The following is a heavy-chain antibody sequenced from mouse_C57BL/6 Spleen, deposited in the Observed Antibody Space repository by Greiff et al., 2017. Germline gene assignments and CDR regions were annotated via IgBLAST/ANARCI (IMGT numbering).Heavy chain of an antibody. D-gene: IGHD3-3*01. CDR1: GFTFSSYA. J-gene: IGHJ2*01. V-gene: IGHV5-9-1*02. Sequence: EVNVVESGEGLVKPGGSLKLSCAASGFTFSSYAMSWVRQTPEKRLEWVAYISSGGDYIYYADTVKGRFTISRDNARNTLYLQMSSLKSEDTAMYHCTRDTLGYFDYWGQGTTLTVSS. CDR3: TRDTLGYFDY. CDR2: ISSGGDYI.